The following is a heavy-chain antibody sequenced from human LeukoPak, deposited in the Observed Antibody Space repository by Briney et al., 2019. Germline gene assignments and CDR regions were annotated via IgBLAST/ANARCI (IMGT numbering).Heavy chain of an antibody. J-gene: IGHJ3*02. D-gene: IGHD1-1*01. CDR2: IYYSGST. CDR1: GGSISSYY. CDR3: AGDLTTTYAFDI. V-gene: IGHV4-59*01. Sequence: PQTLSLTCTVSGGSISSYYWSWIRQPPGKGLEWIGYIYYSGSTNYNTSPKSEAPISVDTSKNQFSLNPTSLPPANPALYSFAGDLTTTYAFDIWGQGTMVTVSS.